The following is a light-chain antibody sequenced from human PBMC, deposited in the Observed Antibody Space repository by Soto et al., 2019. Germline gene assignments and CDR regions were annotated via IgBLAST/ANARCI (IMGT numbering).Light chain of an antibody. CDR1: QSVSSK. CDR3: QQYNRWPIT. Sequence: EIVMTQSPATLSVSPGERATLSCRASQSVSSKLAWYQHKPGQAPRLLVYDTSTWATGVPARFSGSGSGTEFTLTISSLQSEDFEVYYCQQYNRWPITFGQGTRLEIK. J-gene: IGKJ5*01. CDR2: DTS. V-gene: IGKV3-15*01.